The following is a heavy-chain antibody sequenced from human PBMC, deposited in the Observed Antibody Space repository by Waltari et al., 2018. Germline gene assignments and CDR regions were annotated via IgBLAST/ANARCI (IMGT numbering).Heavy chain of an antibody. CDR2: INHSGST. Sequence: QVQLQQWGAGLLKPSETLSLTCAVYGGSFSGYYWSWIHQPPGKGLEWIGEINHSGSTNYNPSLKSRVTISVDTSKNQFSLKLSSVTAADTAVYYCARSALGYFDYWGQGTLVTVSS. CDR1: GGSFSGYY. V-gene: IGHV4-34*01. CDR3: ARSALGYFDY. J-gene: IGHJ4*02.